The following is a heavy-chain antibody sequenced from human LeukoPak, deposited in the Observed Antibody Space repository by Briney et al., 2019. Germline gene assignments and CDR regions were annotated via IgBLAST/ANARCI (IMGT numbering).Heavy chain of an antibody. CDR3: ARDNVDTAMVFDY. J-gene: IGHJ4*02. V-gene: IGHV4-61*02. CDR2: IYTRGST. CDR1: GGSLSSGSYY. Sequence: SETLSLTCTVSGGSLSSGSYYWSWIRQPAGKGLEWIGRIYTRGSTNYNPSLKSRVTISVDTSKNQFSLKLSSVTAADTAVYYCARDNVDTAMVFDYWGQGTLVTVSS. D-gene: IGHD5-18*01.